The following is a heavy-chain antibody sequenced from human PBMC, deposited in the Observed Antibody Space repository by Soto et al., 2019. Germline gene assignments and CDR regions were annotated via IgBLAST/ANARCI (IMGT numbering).Heavy chain of an antibody. CDR1: GFTVNNNY. D-gene: IGHD3-10*01. Sequence: EVQMVESGGGLVLPGGSLRLSCAVSGFTVNNNYMSWVRQAPGKGPEWVSVIYSDGTTDYADSVKGRFTVSRDTSRNTLYLQMNSLRAEDTAVYHCTRDSSYYGPGRGVLDYWGQGTLVTVSS. J-gene: IGHJ4*02. V-gene: IGHV3-66*01. CDR3: TRDSSYYGPGRGVLDY. CDR2: IYSDGTT.